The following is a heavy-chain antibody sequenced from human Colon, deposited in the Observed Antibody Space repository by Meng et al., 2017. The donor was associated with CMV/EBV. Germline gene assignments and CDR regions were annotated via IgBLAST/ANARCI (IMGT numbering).Heavy chain of an antibody. CDR2: ISASGATT. CDR1: GFIFNNYA. V-gene: IGHV3-23*01. D-gene: IGHD1-1*01. J-gene: IGHJ4*02. CDR3: ATVTGTLDPFHY. Sequence: EVQLLGRGGGLLQGGGYLGPSCAASGFIFNNYALAWVRQAPGKGLEWVSSISASGATTYYADSVRGRFTISRDNSRDTVYLQMTSLRAEDTAVYFCATVTGTLDPFHYWGQGTLVTVSS.